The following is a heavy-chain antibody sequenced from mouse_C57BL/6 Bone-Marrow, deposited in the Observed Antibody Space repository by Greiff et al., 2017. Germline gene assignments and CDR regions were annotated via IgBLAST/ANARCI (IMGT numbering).Heavy chain of an antibody. V-gene: IGHV1-82*01. CDR3: ARGWSWFAY. CDR2: IYPGDGDT. J-gene: IGHJ3*01. CDR1: GYAFSSSW. Sequence: QVQLQQSGPELVKPGASVKISCKASGYAFSSSWMNWVKQRPGKGLEWIGRIYPGDGDTKYNGKFKGKATLTADKSSSTAYMQLSSLTSEDSAVYFCARGWSWFAYWGQGTLVTVSA. D-gene: IGHD2-3*01.